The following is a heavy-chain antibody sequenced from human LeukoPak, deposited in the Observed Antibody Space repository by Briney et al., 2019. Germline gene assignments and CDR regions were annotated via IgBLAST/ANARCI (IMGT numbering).Heavy chain of an antibody. CDR3: ARDSGHDYGLS. D-gene: IGHD4-17*01. Sequence: GGSLRLSCAASGFTFSSYSMNWVRQAPGKGLEWVSYITGSINTIHYADSVKGRFTISRDNSKDTLYLQMNSLRAEDTAVYYCARDSGHDYGLSWGQGTLVTVSS. V-gene: IGHV3-48*01. J-gene: IGHJ4*02. CDR2: ITGSINTI. CDR1: GFTFSSYS.